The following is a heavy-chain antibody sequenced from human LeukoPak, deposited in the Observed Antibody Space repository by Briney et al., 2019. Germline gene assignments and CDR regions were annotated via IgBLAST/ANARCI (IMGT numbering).Heavy chain of an antibody. Sequence: SETLSLTCTVSGGSISTNYWSWIRQPPGKGLEWIGYIYYTGSTTYNPSLRSRVTISVDTSKNQFSLKLSSVTAADTAVYYCARGAIKRAFDIWGQGTMVTVSS. CDR3: ARGAIKRAFDI. J-gene: IGHJ3*02. V-gene: IGHV4-59*01. CDR2: IYYTGST. D-gene: IGHD3-9*01. CDR1: GGSISTNY.